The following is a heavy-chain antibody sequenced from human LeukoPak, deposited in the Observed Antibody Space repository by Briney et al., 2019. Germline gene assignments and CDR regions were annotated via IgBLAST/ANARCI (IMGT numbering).Heavy chain of an antibody. CDR3: ARGEWLVTGYYYYYYMDV. CDR1: GFTFSSYW. D-gene: IGHD6-19*01. Sequence: GGSLRLSCAASGFTFSSYWMHWVRQAPGKGLVWVSRINSDGSSTSYADSVKGRFTISRDNAKNTLYLQMNSLRAEDTAVYYCARGEWLVTGYYYYYYMDVWGKGTTVTVSS. CDR2: INSDGSST. V-gene: IGHV3-74*01. J-gene: IGHJ6*03.